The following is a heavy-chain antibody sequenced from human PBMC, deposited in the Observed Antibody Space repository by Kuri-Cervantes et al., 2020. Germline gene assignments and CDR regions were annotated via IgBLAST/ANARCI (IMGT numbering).Heavy chain of an antibody. CDR3: PTDGPDTPDYYYYGMDV. CDR2: IKSKTDGGTT. Sequence: GGSLRLSCAASGFTFSNAWMSWVRQAPGKGLEWVGRIKSKTDGGTTDYAAPVKGRFTISRDDSKNTLYLQMNSLKTEDTAVYYCPTDGPDTPDYYYYGMDVWGQGTTVTVSS. D-gene: IGHD2-2*02. CDR1: GFTFSNAW. V-gene: IGHV3-15*01. J-gene: IGHJ6*02.